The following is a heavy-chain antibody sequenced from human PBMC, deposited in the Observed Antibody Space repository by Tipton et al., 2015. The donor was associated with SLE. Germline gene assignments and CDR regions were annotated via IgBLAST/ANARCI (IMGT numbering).Heavy chain of an antibody. Sequence: TLSLTCNVSGAFITGHFWNWIRQSPGKGLEWIGYIYYSGGTNYNPSLKSRVTISIDTSKNQFSLRLSSVTPADTAIYYCARDRYSSSLDYWGQGTLVTVSS. CDR2: IYYSGGT. V-gene: IGHV4-59*11. CDR1: GAFITGHF. D-gene: IGHD6-13*01. CDR3: ARDRYSSSLDY. J-gene: IGHJ4*02.